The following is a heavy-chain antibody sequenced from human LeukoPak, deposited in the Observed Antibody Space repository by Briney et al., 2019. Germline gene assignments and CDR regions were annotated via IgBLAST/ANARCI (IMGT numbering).Heavy chain of an antibody. D-gene: IGHD4-11*01. CDR3: ARLRGNYFPDY. J-gene: IGHJ4*02. CDR2: IYYSGST. CDR1: GDSISGYY. Sequence: SETLSLTCTVSGDSISGYYWTWIRQPPGKGLEWIGYIYYSGSTNYNPSLKSRLTISVDTSKNQFSLKLSSVTAADTAVYYCARLRGNYFPDYWGQGLLVTVSS. V-gene: IGHV4-59*01.